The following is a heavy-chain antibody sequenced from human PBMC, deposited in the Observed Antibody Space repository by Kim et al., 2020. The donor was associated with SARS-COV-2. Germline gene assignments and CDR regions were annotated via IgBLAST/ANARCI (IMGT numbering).Heavy chain of an antibody. CDR1: GYTFTSYY. J-gene: IGHJ5*02. CDR3: ARCWGAATSPLNWFDP. Sequence: ASVKVSCKASGYTFTSYYMHWVRQAPGQGLEWMGIINPSGGSTSYAQKFQGRVTMTRDTSTSTVYMELSSLRSEDTAVYYCARCWGAATSPLNWFDPWGQGTLVTVSS. D-gene: IGHD6-25*01. V-gene: IGHV1-46*01. CDR2: INPSGGST.